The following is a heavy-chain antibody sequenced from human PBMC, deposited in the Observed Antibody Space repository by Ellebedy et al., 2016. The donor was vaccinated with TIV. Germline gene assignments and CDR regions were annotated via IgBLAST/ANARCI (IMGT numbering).Heavy chain of an antibody. J-gene: IGHJ4*02. V-gene: IGHV3-23*01. CDR2: ISGGGGTT. CDR1: GLTFSSYA. CDR3: AKVGLPFNWNYFDY. Sequence: GESLKISCAASGLTFSSYAMSWVRQASGKGLDWVSAISGGGGTTYYADSVKGRFTISRDNSKNTLYLQMNSLRAEDTAVYYCAKVGLPFNWNYFDYWGQGTLVTVSS. D-gene: IGHD1-1*01.